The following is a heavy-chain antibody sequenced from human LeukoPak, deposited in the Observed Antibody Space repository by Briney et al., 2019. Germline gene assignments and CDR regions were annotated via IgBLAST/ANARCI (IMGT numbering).Heavy chain of an antibody. CDR2: IYSGGST. D-gene: IGHD6-13*01. J-gene: IGHJ4*02. CDR3: VRGVVFIAAAGGYYFDY. V-gene: IGHV3-53*01. CDR1: GFTVSSNY. Sequence: GGSLRLSCAASGFTVSSNYMSWVRQAPGKGLESVSVIYSGGSTYYADSVKGRFTISRDNSKNTLYLQMNSLRAEDTAVYYCVRGVVFIAAAGGYYFDYWGQGTLVTVSS.